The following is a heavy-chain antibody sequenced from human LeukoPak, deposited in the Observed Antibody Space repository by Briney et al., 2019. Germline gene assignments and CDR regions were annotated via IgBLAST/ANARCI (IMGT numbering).Heavy chain of an antibody. CDR1: GFTFSDYY. Sequence: GGSLRLSCAASGFTFSDYYMSWIRQAPGKGLEWVSYISSSGSTIYYADSVKGRFTISRDNAKNSLYLQMNSLRAEDTAVYYCARDRGDIVVVTDAFDIWGQGTMVTVSS. D-gene: IGHD2-21*02. J-gene: IGHJ3*02. CDR3: ARDRGDIVVVTDAFDI. CDR2: ISSSGSTI. V-gene: IGHV3-11*04.